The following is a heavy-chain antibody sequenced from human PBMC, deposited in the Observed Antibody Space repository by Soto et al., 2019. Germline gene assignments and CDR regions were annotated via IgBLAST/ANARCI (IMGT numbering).Heavy chain of an antibody. D-gene: IGHD4-17*01. CDR3: ARVGTVTTEIDYYYGMDV. V-gene: IGHV1-8*01. CDR2: MNPNSGNT. Sequence: ASVKVSCKASGYTVTSYDINWVRQATGQGLEWMGWMNPNSGNTGYAQKFQGRVTMTRNTSISTAYMELSSLRSEDTAVYYCARVGTVTTEIDYYYGMDVWGQGTTVTVSS. CDR1: GYTVTSYD. J-gene: IGHJ6*02.